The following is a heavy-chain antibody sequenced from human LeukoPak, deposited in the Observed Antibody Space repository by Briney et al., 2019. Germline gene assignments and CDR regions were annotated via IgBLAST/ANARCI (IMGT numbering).Heavy chain of an antibody. CDR2: IYYSGST. J-gene: IGHJ5*02. CDR1: GGSISSSSYY. CDR3: ARQGVLRFLEWLYNWFDP. D-gene: IGHD3-3*01. Sequence: SETLSLTCTVSGGSISSSSYYWGWIRQPPGKGLEWIGSIYYSGSTYYNPSLKSRVTISVDTSKNQFSLKLSSVTAADTAVYYCARQGVLRFLEWLYNWFDPWGQGTLVTVSS. V-gene: IGHV4-39*01.